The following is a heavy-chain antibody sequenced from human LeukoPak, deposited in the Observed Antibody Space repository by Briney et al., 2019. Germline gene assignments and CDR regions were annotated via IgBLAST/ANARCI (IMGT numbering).Heavy chain of an antibody. V-gene: IGHV3-66*01. J-gene: IGHJ4*02. Sequence: GGSLRLSCAASGFTVSGNYMSWVRQAPGKGLEWVSVIYSGGSTYYADSVKGRFTISRDNSKNTLYLQMNSLRAEDTAVYYCAREADKTDYYSDYWGQGTLVTVSS. CDR3: AREADKTDYYSDY. CDR2: IYSGGST. D-gene: IGHD6-19*01. CDR1: GFTVSGNY.